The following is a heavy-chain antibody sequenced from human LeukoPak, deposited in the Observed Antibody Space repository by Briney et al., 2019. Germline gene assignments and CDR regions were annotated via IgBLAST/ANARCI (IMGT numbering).Heavy chain of an antibody. CDR3: ARDYSSGYYYGLGWFDP. CDR1: GGSISSGGYY. Sequence: SETLSLTCTVSGGSISSGGYYWSWIRQPPGKGLEWIGSIYHSGSTYYNPSLKSRVTISVDTSKNQFSLKLSSVTAADTAVYYCARDYSSGYYYGLGWFDPWGQGTLVTVSS. V-gene: IGHV4-39*07. J-gene: IGHJ5*02. CDR2: IYHSGST. D-gene: IGHD3-22*01.